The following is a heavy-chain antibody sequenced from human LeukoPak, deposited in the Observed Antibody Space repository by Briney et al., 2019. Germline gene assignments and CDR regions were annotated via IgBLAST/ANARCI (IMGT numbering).Heavy chain of an antibody. CDR3: ARQAATGAWLDP. J-gene: IGHJ5*02. CDR1: GYTLTDHY. V-gene: IGHV1-2*02. CDR2: IKPNTGGT. Sequence: ASVKVSCKASGYTLTDHYMHWVRQAPGQGFEWMGWIKPNTGGTHYAQKFQGRVTMTTDTSISTAYMELSSLTSDDTAVYYCARQAATGAWLDPWGQGTLVTVSS. D-gene: IGHD6-25*01.